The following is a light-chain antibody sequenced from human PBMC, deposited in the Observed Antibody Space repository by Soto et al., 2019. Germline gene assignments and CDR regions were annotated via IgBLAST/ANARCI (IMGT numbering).Light chain of an antibody. Sequence: DIQMTQSPSSLSASVGDRVTMTCRASQSISSYLNWYHQKPGKAPKLLIYDASSLESGVPSRFSGSGSGTEFTPTISSLQPDDFATYYCQQYNSYPITFGQGTRLEIK. V-gene: IGKV1-5*01. CDR2: DAS. J-gene: IGKJ5*01. CDR3: QQYNSYPIT. CDR1: QSISSY.